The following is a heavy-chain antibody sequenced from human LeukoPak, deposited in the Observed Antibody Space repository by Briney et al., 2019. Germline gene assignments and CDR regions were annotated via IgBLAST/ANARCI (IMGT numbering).Heavy chain of an antibody. V-gene: IGHV3-21*01. Sequence: GGSLRLSCAASGFTFTSYPMNWVRQAPGKGLEWVSSISSSSSYIYYADSVKGRFTISRDNAKNSLYLQMNSLRAEDTAVYYCARDLNYYGSGSCLDYWGQGTLVTVSS. CDR3: ARDLNYYGSGSCLDY. CDR1: GFTFTSYP. J-gene: IGHJ4*02. CDR2: ISSSSSYI. D-gene: IGHD3-10*01.